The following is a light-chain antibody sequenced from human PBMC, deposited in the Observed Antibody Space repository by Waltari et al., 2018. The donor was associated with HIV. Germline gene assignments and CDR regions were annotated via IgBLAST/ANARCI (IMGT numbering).Light chain of an antibody. CDR2: VVD. CDR1: STDIEIYKF. J-gene: IGLJ2*01. Sequence: QSALTQPASVSGSPGQSITISCSGTSTDIEIYKFVSWCRQFPGKAPQLLISVVDSRPVCIPLRFSGSTSGSAASLTISGLQTDDEADYYCSSYTRSHTLVFGGGTKLTVL. V-gene: IGLV2-14*01. CDR3: SSYTRSHTLV.